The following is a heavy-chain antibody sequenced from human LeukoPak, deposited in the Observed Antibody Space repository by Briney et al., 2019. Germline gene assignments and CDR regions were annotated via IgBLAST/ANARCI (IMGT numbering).Heavy chain of an antibody. Sequence: PGGSLRLSCAASGFVVSTNYMSWVRQAPGKGPEWVSVIYSGGDTYYAGSVKGRFTISRDNSKNTLYLQMNSLRVEDTAVYYCATDWLLSLPADDYWGQGTLVTVSS. CDR2: IYSGGDT. CDR1: GFVVSTNY. V-gene: IGHV3-53*01. J-gene: IGHJ4*02. D-gene: IGHD3-9*01. CDR3: ATDWLLSLPADDY.